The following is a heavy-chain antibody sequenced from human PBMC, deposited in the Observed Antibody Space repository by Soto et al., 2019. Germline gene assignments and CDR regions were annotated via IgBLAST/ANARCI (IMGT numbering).Heavy chain of an antibody. D-gene: IGHD1-1*01. CDR2: IYYSGST. CDR3: ARGTGTGMFDGMDV. J-gene: IGHJ6*02. V-gene: IGHV4-31*03. CDR1: GGYISSGGYY. Sequence: LQTHTLTSTVPGGYISSGGYYWNLNRKHPGKGLEWIGYIYYSGSTYYNPSLKSRVTISVDTSKNQFSLKLSSVTAADTAVYYCARGTGTGMFDGMDVWCQGTTVTVSS.